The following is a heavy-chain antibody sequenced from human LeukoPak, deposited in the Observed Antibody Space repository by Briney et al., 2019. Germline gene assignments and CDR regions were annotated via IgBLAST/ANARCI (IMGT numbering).Heavy chain of an antibody. V-gene: IGHV4-31*03. Sequence: PSETLSLTCTVSGGSISSGDYYWSWIRQHPGKGLEWIGYIYYSGSTYYNPSLKSRVTISLDTSTNQFSLKLSSVTAADTAVYYCARGPMTTVTRWGQGTLVTVSS. CDR1: GGSISSGDYY. CDR3: ARGPMTTVTR. D-gene: IGHD4-17*01. J-gene: IGHJ4*02. CDR2: IYYSGST.